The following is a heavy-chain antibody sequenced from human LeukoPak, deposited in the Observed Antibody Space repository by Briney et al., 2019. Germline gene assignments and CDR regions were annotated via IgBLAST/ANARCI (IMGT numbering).Heavy chain of an antibody. CDR2: IRSRTNTYAT. CDR3: TRGSQSDYHYGMDV. CDR1: GFTFSGSA. Sequence: GGSLRLSCAASGFTFSGSAMHWVRQASGKGLEWVGRIRSRTNTYATAYAASVKGRFTISRDDSKNTAYLQMNSLKTEDTAVYYCTRGSQSDYHYGMDVWGQGTTVTVSS. V-gene: IGHV3-73*01. J-gene: IGHJ6*02.